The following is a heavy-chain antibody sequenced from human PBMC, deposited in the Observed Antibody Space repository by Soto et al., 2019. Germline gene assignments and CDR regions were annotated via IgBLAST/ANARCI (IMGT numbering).Heavy chain of an antibody. CDR1: GFTFSSYA. D-gene: IGHD2-8*01. CDR3: ARDRVLLGANWCDP. J-gene: IGHJ5*02. V-gene: IGHV3-30*04. Sequence: QVQLVESGGGVVQPGRSLRLSCAASGFTFSSYAMHWVRQAPGKGLEWVAVIAYDGSKKYFAASVKGRFTISRDNSKNTFYLQMNSLRAEDTAVYYCARDRVLLGANWCDPWGQGTLVTVSS. CDR2: IAYDGSKK.